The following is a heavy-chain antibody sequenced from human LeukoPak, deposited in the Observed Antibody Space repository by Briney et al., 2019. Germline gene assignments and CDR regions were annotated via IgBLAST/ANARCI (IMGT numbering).Heavy chain of an antibody. V-gene: IGHV3-48*02. Sequence: QPGGSLRLSCAASGFTFSSYSMNWVRQAPGKGLEWVSYISSSRSTIYYADSVKGRFTISRDNAKNSLSLQMSSLREEDTAVYYCARVRQWRDFDIWGQGTMVTVSS. D-gene: IGHD6-19*01. J-gene: IGHJ3*02. CDR2: ISSSRSTI. CDR1: GFTFSSYS. CDR3: ARVRQWRDFDI.